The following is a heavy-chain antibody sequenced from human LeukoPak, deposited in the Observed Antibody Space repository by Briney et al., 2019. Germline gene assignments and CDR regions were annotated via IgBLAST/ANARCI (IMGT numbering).Heavy chain of an antibody. V-gene: IGHV3-48*03. J-gene: IGHJ4*02. Sequence: PGGSLRLSCAASGFTFSSYEMNWVRQAPGKGLEWVSYISSSGSTIYYADSVKGRFTISRDNAKNSLYLQMNSLRAEDTAVYYCAKGSSSGTVDYWGQGTLVAVSS. D-gene: IGHD3-22*01. CDR1: GFTFSSYE. CDR3: AKGSSSGTVDY. CDR2: ISSSGSTI.